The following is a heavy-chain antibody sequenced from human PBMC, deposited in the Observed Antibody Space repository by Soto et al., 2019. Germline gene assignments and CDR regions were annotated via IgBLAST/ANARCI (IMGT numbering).Heavy chain of an antibody. Sequence: CAVKVSCKSSGGTFSIYAISWVRQAPGQALEWMGGIIPIFGTANFAQKFPGRVTITADESTSTAYMELSSLRSEDTAVYYCARGSLGRYSYGSVYNWFYPWGQGTLVSV. CDR3: ARGSLGRYSYGSVYNWFYP. V-gene: IGHV1-69*13. CDR2: IIPIFGTA. D-gene: IGHD5-18*01. CDR1: GGTFSIYA. J-gene: IGHJ5*02.